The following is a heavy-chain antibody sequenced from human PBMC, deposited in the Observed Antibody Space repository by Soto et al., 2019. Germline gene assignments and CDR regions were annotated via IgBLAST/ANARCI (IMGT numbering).Heavy chain of an antibody. D-gene: IGHD6-19*01. Sequence: VASVKVSCKASGYTFTSYGISWVRQAPGQGLEWMGWISAYNGNTNYAQKLQGRVTMTTDTSTSTAYMELRSLRSDDTAVYYCARDSRIAVAGPMYYYYYYGMDVWGQGTTVTVSS. V-gene: IGHV1-18*01. J-gene: IGHJ6*02. CDR3: ARDSRIAVAGPMYYYYYYGMDV. CDR1: GYTFTSYG. CDR2: ISAYNGNT.